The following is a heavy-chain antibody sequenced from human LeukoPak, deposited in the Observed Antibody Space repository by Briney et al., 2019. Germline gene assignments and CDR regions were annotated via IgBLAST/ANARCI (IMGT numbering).Heavy chain of an antibody. CDR2: IYYSGST. CDR1: GGSISSSTYH. V-gene: IGHV4-39*01. D-gene: IGHD3-10*01. Sequence: SETLSLTCTVSGGSISSSTYHWGWLRQPPGTGREWVGSIYYSGSTYYNPSLKSRVTRSVDTSKNQFSLKMSSVTAADTGVYYCAANYYGSGSYSYGFDYWGQGTLVTVSS. J-gene: IGHJ4*02. CDR3: AANYYGSGSYSYGFDY.